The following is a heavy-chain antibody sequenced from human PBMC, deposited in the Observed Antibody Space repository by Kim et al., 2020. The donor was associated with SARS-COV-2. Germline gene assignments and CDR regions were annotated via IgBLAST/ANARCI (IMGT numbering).Heavy chain of an antibody. CDR3: ARDLSHYDSSGSLYYYYGMDV. Sequence: GGSLRLSCAASGFTFSSYWMHWVRQAPGKGLVWVSRINSDGSSTSYADSVKGRFTISRDNAKNTLYLQMNSLRAEDTAVYYCARDLSHYDSSGSLYYYYGMDVWGQGTTVTVSS. CDR1: GFTFSSYW. J-gene: IGHJ6*02. V-gene: IGHV3-74*01. D-gene: IGHD3-22*01. CDR2: INSDGSST.